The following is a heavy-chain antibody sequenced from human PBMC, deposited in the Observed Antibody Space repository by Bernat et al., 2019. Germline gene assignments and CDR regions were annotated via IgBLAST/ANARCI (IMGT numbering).Heavy chain of an antibody. D-gene: IGHD2-8*01. CDR1: GFTFSSYA. Sequence: QVQLVESGGGVVQPGRSLRLSCATSGFTFSSYAMHWVRQAPGKGLEWVAVISYDGSNKYYADSVKGRFTISRDNSKNTLYLQMNSLRAEDTAIYYCAREGMMYGIGYGLDVWGQGTTVTVSS. CDR2: ISYDGSNK. CDR3: AREGMMYGIGYGLDV. V-gene: IGHV3-30-3*01. J-gene: IGHJ6*02.